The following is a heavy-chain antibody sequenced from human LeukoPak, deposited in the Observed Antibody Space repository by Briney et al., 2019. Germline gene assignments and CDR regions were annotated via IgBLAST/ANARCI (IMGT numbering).Heavy chain of an antibody. D-gene: IGHD5-12*01. J-gene: IGHJ3*02. Sequence: SETLSLTCTVSGGSVSSHRYYWGWLRQPPGKGLEWIGSVYYSGSTYYDPSLKSRVTISVDTSKNQFSLKLSSVTAADTAVYYCARRGSRVATIRGAFDIWGQGTMVTVSS. CDR2: VYYSGST. V-gene: IGHV4-39*07. CDR1: GGSVSSHRYY. CDR3: ARRGSRVATIRGAFDI.